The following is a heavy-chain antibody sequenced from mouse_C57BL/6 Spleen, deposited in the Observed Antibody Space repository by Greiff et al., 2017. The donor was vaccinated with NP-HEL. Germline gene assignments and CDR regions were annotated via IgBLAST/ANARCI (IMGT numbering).Heavy chain of an antibody. V-gene: IGHV5-2*01. Sequence: EVHLVESGGGLVQPGESLKLSCESSEYEFPSHDMSWVRKTPEKRLELVAAINSDGGSTYYPDTMEGRFIISRDNTKKTLYLQMSSLRSEDTALYYGARSPQLLRGVYFDVWGTGTTVTVSS. CDR3: ARSPQLLRGVYFDV. CDR2: INSDGGST. J-gene: IGHJ1*03. D-gene: IGHD1-1*01. CDR1: EYEFPSHD.